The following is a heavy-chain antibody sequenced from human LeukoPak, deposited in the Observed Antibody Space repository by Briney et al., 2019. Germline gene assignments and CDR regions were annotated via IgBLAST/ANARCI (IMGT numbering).Heavy chain of an antibody. J-gene: IGHJ6*03. CDR2: ISVSGNT. CDR1: GFTLSSYA. CDR3: AKVGKAARIIGTTSRYYYYYMDV. D-gene: IGHD1-20*01. V-gene: IGHV3-23*01. Sequence: GGSLRPSCAASGFTLSSYAMSWVRQGPGKGLEWVSAISVSGNTYHADSVKGRFTISRDNSKNTLYLQMNSLRAEDTAVYYCAKVGKAARIIGTTSRYYYYYMDVWGKGTTVTISS.